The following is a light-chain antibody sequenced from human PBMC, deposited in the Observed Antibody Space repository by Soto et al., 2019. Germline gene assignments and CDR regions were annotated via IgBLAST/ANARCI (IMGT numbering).Light chain of an antibody. V-gene: IGLV2-14*01. CDR1: SSDVGGYNY. CDR3: SSFTGASTI. Sequence: QSALTQPASVSGSPGQSITISCNGTSSDVGGYNYVSWYQQHPGKAPKLVIYEVTKRPSGVPDRFSGSKSGNTASLTVSGLQAEDEADYYCSSFTGASTIFGTGTKLTVL. J-gene: IGLJ1*01. CDR2: EVT.